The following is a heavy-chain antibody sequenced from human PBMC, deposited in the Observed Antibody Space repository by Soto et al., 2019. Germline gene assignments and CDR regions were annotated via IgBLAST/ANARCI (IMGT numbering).Heavy chain of an antibody. CDR2: VSSDGSNK. D-gene: IGHD4-17*01. CDR1: GFTFSSYA. Sequence: GGSLRLSCAASGFTFSSYAMHWVRQAPGKGPEWVAVVSSDGSNKFYADSVKGRFTISRDNSKNTLYLQMNSLRAEDTAVYYCARDTVRGDYAFDIWGQGTVVTVSS. V-gene: IGHV3-30-3*01. J-gene: IGHJ3*02. CDR3: ARDTVRGDYAFDI.